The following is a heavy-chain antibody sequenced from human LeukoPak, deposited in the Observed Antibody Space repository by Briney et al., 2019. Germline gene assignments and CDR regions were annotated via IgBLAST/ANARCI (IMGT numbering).Heavy chain of an antibody. CDR2: ISSSGSTI. CDR1: GFTFSSYE. V-gene: IGHV3-48*03. J-gene: IGHJ6*02. CDR3: ARGPHYEYYYYYGMDV. D-gene: IGHD4-17*01. Sequence: GGCLTLSCAASGFTFSSYEMNWVRQAPGKGMEWVSYISSSGSTIYYADSVKGRFTISRDNAKNSLYLEMNSLRAEDTAVYYCARGPHYEYYYYYGMDVWGQGSTVTVS.